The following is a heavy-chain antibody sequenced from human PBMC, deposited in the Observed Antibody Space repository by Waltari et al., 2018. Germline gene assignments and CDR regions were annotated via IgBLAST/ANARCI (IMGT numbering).Heavy chain of an antibody. D-gene: IGHD3-22*01. Sequence: QVQLQQWGAGLLKPSETLSLTCAVYGGSFSGYYWSWIRQPPGRGLEWVGGINHSGSTNYNPSLKSRVTISVDTSKNQFSLKLSSVTAADTAVYYCARSKSGYYYPYYFDYWGQGTLVTVSS. CDR3: ARSKSGYYYPYYFDY. V-gene: IGHV4-34*01. CDR2: INHSGST. CDR1: GGSFSGYY. J-gene: IGHJ4*02.